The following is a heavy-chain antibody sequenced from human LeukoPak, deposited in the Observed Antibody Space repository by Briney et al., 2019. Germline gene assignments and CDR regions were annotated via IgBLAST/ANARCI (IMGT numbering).Heavy chain of an antibody. CDR3: ARDLGSGSSNFDY. J-gene: IGHJ4*02. V-gene: IGHV1-69*05. CDR1: GGTFSSYA. CDR2: IIPIFGTA. D-gene: IGHD1-26*01. Sequence: SVKVSCKASGGTFSSYAISWVRQAPGQGLEWMGGIIPIFGTANYAQKFQGRVTITTDESTSTAYMELSSLRSEDTAVYYCARDLGSGSSNFDYWGQGTLVTVSS.